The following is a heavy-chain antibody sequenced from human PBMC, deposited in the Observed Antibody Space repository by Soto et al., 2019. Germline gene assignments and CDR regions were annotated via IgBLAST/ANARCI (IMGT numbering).Heavy chain of an antibody. Sequence: GESLKISCAASGFTFSSFGMNWVRQAPGKGLEWVSHISGSSGTIYYADSVNGRFTISRDNAKNSLFLQMNSLRDDDTAVYYCAKRLDSSGWYSSFDYWGRGTLVTVSS. V-gene: IGHV3-48*02. D-gene: IGHD6-13*01. CDR1: GFTFSSFG. CDR2: ISGSSGTI. J-gene: IGHJ4*02. CDR3: AKRLDSSGWYSSFDY.